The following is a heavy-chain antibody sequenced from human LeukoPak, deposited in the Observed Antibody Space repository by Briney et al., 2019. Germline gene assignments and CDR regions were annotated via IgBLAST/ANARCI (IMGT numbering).Heavy chain of an antibody. CDR3: ARGTYFDY. V-gene: IGHV3-30*01. Sequence: DSVKGRFTISRDNSKNTLYLQMNSLRSDDTAVYYCARGTYFDYWGQGTLVTVSS. J-gene: IGHJ4*02.